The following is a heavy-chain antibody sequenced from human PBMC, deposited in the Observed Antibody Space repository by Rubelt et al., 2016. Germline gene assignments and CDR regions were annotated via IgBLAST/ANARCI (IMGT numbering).Heavy chain of an antibody. CDR2: IYPSDSYT. CDR3: ARHAGDGGNSEDWFDP. CDR1: GYSFTSYW. V-gene: IGHV5-10-1*01. D-gene: IGHD4-23*01. Sequence: EVQLVQSGAEVKKPGESLRISCKGSGYSFTSYWIGWVRQMPGKGLEWMGIIYPSDSYTNYSPSFQGHVTISADKSISTAYLQWSSLKASDTAMYYCARHAGDGGNSEDWFDPWGQGTLVTVSS. J-gene: IGHJ5*02.